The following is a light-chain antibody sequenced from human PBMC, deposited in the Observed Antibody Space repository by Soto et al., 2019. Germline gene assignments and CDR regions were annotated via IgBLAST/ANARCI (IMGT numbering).Light chain of an antibody. CDR1: QSISSY. V-gene: IGKV1-39*01. CDR3: QQSSSTPPT. CDR2: AAS. J-gene: IGKJ2*01. Sequence: DIQMTQSPSSLSASVGDRVTITCRASQSISSYLNWYQQKPGKAPKLLIYAASSLQSGVPSRFSGRGSLTDFTLSISCLQPEDFATYYCQQSSSTPPTFGQGTKLEIK.